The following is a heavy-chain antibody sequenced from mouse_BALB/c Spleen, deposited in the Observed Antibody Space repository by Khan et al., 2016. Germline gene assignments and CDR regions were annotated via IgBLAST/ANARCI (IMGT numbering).Heavy chain of an antibody. J-gene: IGHJ3*01. CDR3: ARRRDGYDPWFAY. V-gene: IGHV1-9*01. D-gene: IGHD2-2*01. CDR1: GYTFSSYW. CDR2: ILPGGCTS. Sequence: QVQLQQSGAELVKPGASVKISCKATGYTFSSYWIEWVKQRPGHGLEWIGEILPGGCTSNYNEKFRGKATFTADIFSNTSNMQLSSLTSEDSAVDYCARRRDGYDPWFAYWGQGTLVTVSA.